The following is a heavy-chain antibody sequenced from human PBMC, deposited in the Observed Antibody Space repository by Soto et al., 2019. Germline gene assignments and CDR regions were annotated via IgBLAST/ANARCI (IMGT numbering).Heavy chain of an antibody. CDR3: AGAGSGYSHFDY. D-gene: IGHD3-22*01. CDR2: IWYDGSNK. CDR1: GFTFSSYG. V-gene: IGHV3-33*01. J-gene: IGHJ4*02. Sequence: PGGSLRLSCAASGFTFSSYGMHWVRQAPGKGLEWVAVIWYDGSNKYYADSVKGRFTISRDNSKNTLYLQMNSLRAEDTAVYYCAGAGSGYSHFDYWGQGTLVTVSS.